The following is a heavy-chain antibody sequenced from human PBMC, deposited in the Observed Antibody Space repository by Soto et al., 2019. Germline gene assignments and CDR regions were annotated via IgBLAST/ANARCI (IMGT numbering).Heavy chain of an antibody. Sequence: SETLSLTCTVSGGSITGYYWSWIRQPPGKGLEWIGYIYYTGSTDHDPSLKSRVTLSLDTSKNQVSLQLTSVTAADTAVYYCEAAPRYWGQGTLVTVSS. CDR1: GGSITGYY. V-gene: IGHV4-59*01. CDR3: EAAPRY. J-gene: IGHJ4*02. D-gene: IGHD2-15*01. CDR2: IYYTGST.